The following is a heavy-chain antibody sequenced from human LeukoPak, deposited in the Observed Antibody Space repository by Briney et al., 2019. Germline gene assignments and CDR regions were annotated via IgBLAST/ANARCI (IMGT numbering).Heavy chain of an antibody. CDR2: INPSGGST. CDR1: GYTFTSYY. J-gene: IGHJ4*02. Sequence: ASVKVSCKASGYTFTSYYMHWVRQAPGQGLEWMGIINPSGGSTNYAQKFQGRVTVTTDTSTSTAYMELRSLRSDDTAVYYCARSSSVTIPGYYFDYWGQGTLVTVSS. V-gene: IGHV1-46*01. CDR3: ARSSSVTIPGYYFDY. D-gene: IGHD2-21*01.